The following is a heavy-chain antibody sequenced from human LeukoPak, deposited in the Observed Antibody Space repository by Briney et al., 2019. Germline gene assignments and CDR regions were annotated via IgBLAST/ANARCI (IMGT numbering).Heavy chain of an antibody. CDR2: IYYSGST. CDR3: ASRPFLSLEWLSPFDY. D-gene: IGHD3-3*01. V-gene: IGHV4-39*01. J-gene: IGHJ4*02. Sequence: SETLSLTCTVSGGSISSSSYYWGWIRQPPGKGLEWIGRIYYSGSTYYNPSLKSRVTISVDTSKNQFSLKLSSVTAADTAVYYCASRPFLSLEWLSPFDYWGQGTLVTVSS. CDR1: GGSISSSSYY.